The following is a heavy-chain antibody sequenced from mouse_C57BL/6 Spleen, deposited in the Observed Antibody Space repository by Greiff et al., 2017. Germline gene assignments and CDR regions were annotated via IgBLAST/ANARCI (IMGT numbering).Heavy chain of an antibody. J-gene: IGHJ4*01. Sequence: EVKLMESGPGLVKPSQSLSLTCSVTGYSITSGYYWNWIRQFPGNKLEWMGYISYDGSNNYNPSIKNRISITHDTSKKQFFLKLNSVTTEDTATYYCEAGGVVGGAMGYWGQGTSVTVSS. CDR3: EAGGVVGGAMGY. CDR1: GYSITSGYY. D-gene: IGHD1-1*01. CDR2: ISYDGSN. V-gene: IGHV3-6*01.